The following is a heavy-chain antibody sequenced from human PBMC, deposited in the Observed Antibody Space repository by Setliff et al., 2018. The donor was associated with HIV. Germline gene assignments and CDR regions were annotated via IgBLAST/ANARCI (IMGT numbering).Heavy chain of an antibody. D-gene: IGHD3-3*01. Sequence: SVKVSCKASGDSFSNYAISWVRQAPGQGLEWMGQIIPIFGTTKYAQRFQGRVTITADASTSTAYMELSSLRPEDTAVYYCARVRLYNTALDYWGQGTLVTVSS. J-gene: IGHJ4*02. CDR3: ARVRLYNTALDY. CDR2: IIPIFGTT. CDR1: GDSFSNYA. V-gene: IGHV1-69*13.